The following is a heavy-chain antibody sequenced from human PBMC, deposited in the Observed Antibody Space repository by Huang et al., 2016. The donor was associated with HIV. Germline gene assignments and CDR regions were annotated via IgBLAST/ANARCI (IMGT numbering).Heavy chain of an antibody. CDR2: VYQSGST. CDR1: GDFISSTNYY. J-gene: IGHJ4*02. D-gene: IGHD6-13*01. Sequence: QLQLQESGPGQVKPSETLSLTCTVSGDFISSTNYYWGWIRQSPGKGLEWVGSVYQSGSTNYNPSLKSLFTLSVDTSRNQFSLRLNSVTAADTAVYYCASQHIGAAATWFWGRGTQVAVSS. V-gene: IGHV4-39*01. CDR3: ASQHIGAAATWF.